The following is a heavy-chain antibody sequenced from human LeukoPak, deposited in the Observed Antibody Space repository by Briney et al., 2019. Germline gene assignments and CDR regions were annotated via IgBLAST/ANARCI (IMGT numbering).Heavy chain of an antibody. CDR1: GFTFSSYA. Sequence: GGSLRLSCAASGFTFSSYAMSWVRQAPGKGLEWVSAISGSGGSTYYADSVKGRFTISRDNSKNTLYLQMNSLRAEDTAVYYCAKFEDSSSYYYYYMDVWGKGTTVTVSS. CDR2: ISGSGGST. V-gene: IGHV3-23*01. CDR3: AKFEDSSSYYYYYMDV. D-gene: IGHD6-6*01. J-gene: IGHJ6*03.